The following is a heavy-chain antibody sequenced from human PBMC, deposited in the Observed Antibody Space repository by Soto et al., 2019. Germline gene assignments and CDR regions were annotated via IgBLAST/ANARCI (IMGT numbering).Heavy chain of an antibody. J-gene: IGHJ4*02. CDR2: IIPIFGTA. V-gene: IGHV1-69*13. Sequence: GASVKVSCKASGCTFSSYAISWVRQAPGQGLEWMGGIIPIFGTANYAQKFQGRVTITADESTSTAYMELSSLRSEDTAVYYCAAYYYDSSGYHWSYYFDYWGQGTLVTVSS. CDR3: AAYYYDSSGYHWSYYFDY. D-gene: IGHD3-22*01. CDR1: GCTFSSYA.